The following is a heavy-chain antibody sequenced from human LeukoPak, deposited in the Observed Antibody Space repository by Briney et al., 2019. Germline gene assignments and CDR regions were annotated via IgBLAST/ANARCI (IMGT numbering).Heavy chain of an antibody. CDR1: GGSINSYY. CDR2: IYYSGST. J-gene: IGHJ3*02. Sequence: SETLSLTCTVSGGSINSYYWSWIRQPPGKGLEWIGYIYYSGSTNYNPSLKSRVTISVDTSKNQFSLKLSSVTAADTAVYYCARGSHRYRDAFDIWGQGTMVTVSS. V-gene: IGHV4-59*12. D-gene: IGHD3-9*01. CDR3: ARGSHRYRDAFDI.